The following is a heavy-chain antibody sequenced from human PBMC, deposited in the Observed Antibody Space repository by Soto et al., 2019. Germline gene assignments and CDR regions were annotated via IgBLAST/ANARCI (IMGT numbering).Heavy chain of an antibody. CDR2: INPNSGGT. Sequence: ASVKVSCKASGYTFTGYYMHWVRQAPGQWLEWMGWINPNSGGTNYAQKFQGRVTMTRDTSISTAYMELSRLRSDDTAVYYCAREIRSGSPYYYYYYGMDVWGQGTTVTVSS. CDR3: AREIRSGSPYYYYYYGMDV. J-gene: IGHJ6*02. V-gene: IGHV1-2*02. D-gene: IGHD3-10*01. CDR1: GYTFTGYY.